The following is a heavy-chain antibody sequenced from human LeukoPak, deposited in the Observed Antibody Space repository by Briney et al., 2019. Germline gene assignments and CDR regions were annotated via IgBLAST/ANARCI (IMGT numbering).Heavy chain of an antibody. J-gene: IGHJ3*02. Sequence: PGGSLRLSCAASGFTFSDYYMSWIRQAPGKGLEWVSYISSSGSTIYYADSVKGRFTISRDNAKNSLYLQMNSLRAEDTAVYYCARGHYYGSGSYWDDAFDIWGQGTMVTVSS. CDR2: ISSSGSTI. CDR1: GFTFSDYY. D-gene: IGHD3-10*01. V-gene: IGHV3-11*01. CDR3: ARGHYYGSGSYWDDAFDI.